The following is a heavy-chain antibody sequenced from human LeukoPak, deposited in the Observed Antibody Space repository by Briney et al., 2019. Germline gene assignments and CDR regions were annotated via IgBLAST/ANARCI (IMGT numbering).Heavy chain of an antibody. Sequence: ASVKVSCKASGYTFTGYYMHWVRQAPGQGLEWMGWINPNSGGTNYAQKFQGRVTTTRDTSISTAYMELSRLRSDDTAVYYCASGYCSGGSCYWFDPWGQGTLVTVSS. V-gene: IGHV1-2*02. D-gene: IGHD2-15*01. J-gene: IGHJ5*02. CDR2: INPNSGGT. CDR3: ASGYCSGGSCYWFDP. CDR1: GYTFTGYY.